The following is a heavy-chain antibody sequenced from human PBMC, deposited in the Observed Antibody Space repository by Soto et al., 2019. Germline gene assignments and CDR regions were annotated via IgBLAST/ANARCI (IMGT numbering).Heavy chain of an antibody. J-gene: IGHJ4*02. CDR1: GGTFSGHA. D-gene: IGHD7-27*01. Sequence: QVQLVQSGAEVRKPGSSVKVSCEASGGTFSGHAISWVRQAPGQGPEWMGGLIPLFGTTQHAQRFQGRLTITADKSTTTAYRELTSLRFEDTAIYYCARGPNWGYRFDAWGQGTLVTVSS. V-gene: IGHV1-69*06. CDR3: ARGPNWGYRFDA. CDR2: LIPLFGTT.